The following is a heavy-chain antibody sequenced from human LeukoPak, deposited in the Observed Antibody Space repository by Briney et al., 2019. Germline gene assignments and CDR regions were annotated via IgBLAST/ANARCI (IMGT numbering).Heavy chain of an antibody. CDR2: IYYSEST. Sequence: SETLSLTCTVSGGSISSYYWSWIRQPPGKGLAWIGYIYYSESTNYNPSLKSRVTISVDTSKNQFSLKLSSVTAADTAGYYCARDTAYDSCGLSPADAFDVWGQGTMVTVSS. D-gene: IGHD3-22*01. V-gene: IGHV4-59*12. CDR1: GGSISSYY. J-gene: IGHJ3*01. CDR3: ARDTAYDSCGLSPADAFDV.